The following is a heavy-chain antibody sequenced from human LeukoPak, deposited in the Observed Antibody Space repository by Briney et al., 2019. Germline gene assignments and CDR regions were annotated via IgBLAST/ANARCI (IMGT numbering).Heavy chain of an antibody. Sequence: ASVKVSCKASGYRFNNYDMNWVRQATGQGLEWMGWMNPNSYNTGYAQKFQGRVTMTMDTSISTAYMELSSLTSEDTAVYYCARGPPEWEPTFWYFDLWGRGTLVTVSS. CDR3: ARGPPEWEPTFWYFDL. D-gene: IGHD1-26*01. J-gene: IGHJ2*01. CDR2: MNPNSYNT. CDR1: GYRFNNYD. V-gene: IGHV1-8*01.